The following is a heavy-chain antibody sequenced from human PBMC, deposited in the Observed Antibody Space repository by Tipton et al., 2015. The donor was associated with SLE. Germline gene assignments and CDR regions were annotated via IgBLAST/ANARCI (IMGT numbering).Heavy chain of an antibody. Sequence: TLSLTCTVSGGSVSRNYYYWTWIRQPPGKGLEWIGYIYSSGSTTYTPSLKSRIAISVDTSTMQFSLRLTSVTAADTAVYYCGGGNYFDYYMDVWGKGTTVTVSS. CDR1: GGSVSRNYYY. CDR2: IYSSGST. J-gene: IGHJ6*03. CDR3: GGGNYFDYYMDV. V-gene: IGHV4-4*08. D-gene: IGHD3-22*01.